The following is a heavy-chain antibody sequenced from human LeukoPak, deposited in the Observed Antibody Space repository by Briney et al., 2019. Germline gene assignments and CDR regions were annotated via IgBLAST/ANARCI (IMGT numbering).Heavy chain of an antibody. CDR2: ISSTGSTI. V-gene: IGHV3-11*04. Sequence: GGSLRLSCAASGFTFSDYYMSWIRQAPGKGLDWVSYISSTGSTIYYADSVKGRFTISRDNAKNSLYLQMNSLRAEDTAVYYCARHTGPTYYMDVWGKGTTVTVSS. D-gene: IGHD5-18*01. CDR3: ARHTGPTYYMDV. J-gene: IGHJ6*03. CDR1: GFTFSDYY.